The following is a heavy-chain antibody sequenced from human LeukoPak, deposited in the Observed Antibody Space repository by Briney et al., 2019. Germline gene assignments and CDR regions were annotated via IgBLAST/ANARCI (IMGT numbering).Heavy chain of an antibody. J-gene: IGHJ4*02. V-gene: IGHV4-59*01. D-gene: IGHD5-12*01. CDR1: GGSISSYF. CDR2: VYYSGSP. Sequence: PSETLSLTCTVSGGSISSYFWSWIRQPPGMGLEWIGYVYYSGSPNYNPSLKSRVTISGDTSKNQVSLNLGSVTAADTAVYYCATDKGYHYYWGQGTLVTVSS. CDR3: ATDKGYHYY.